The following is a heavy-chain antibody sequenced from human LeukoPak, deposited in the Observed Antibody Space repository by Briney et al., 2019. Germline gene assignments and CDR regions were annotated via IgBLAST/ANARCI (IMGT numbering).Heavy chain of an antibody. V-gene: IGHV4-4*07. CDR2: IYTSGST. CDR3: ARHSGGYCSSTSCYPGWFDP. Sequence: SETLSLTCTVSGGSISSYYWSWIRQPAGKGLEWIGRIYTSGSTNYNPSLKSRVTMSVDTSKNQFSLKLSSVTAADTAVYYCARHSGGYCSSTSCYPGWFDPWGQGTLVTVSS. CDR1: GGSISSYY. J-gene: IGHJ5*02. D-gene: IGHD2-2*01.